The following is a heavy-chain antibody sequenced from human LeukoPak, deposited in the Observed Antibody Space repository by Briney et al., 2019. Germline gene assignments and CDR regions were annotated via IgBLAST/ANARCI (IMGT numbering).Heavy chain of an antibody. CDR1: GFTFSSYA. CDR2: ISGSGGST. J-gene: IGHJ4*02. V-gene: IGHV3-23*01. Sequence: GGSLRLSCAASGFTFSSYAMSWVCQAPGKGLGWVSAISGSGGSTYYADSVKGRFTISRDNSKNTLYLQMNSLRAEDTAVYYCAKDFSVAGREGYWGQGTLVTVSS. D-gene: IGHD6-19*01. CDR3: AKDFSVAGREGY.